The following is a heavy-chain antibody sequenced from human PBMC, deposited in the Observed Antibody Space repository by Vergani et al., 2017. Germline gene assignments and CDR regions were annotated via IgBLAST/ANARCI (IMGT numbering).Heavy chain of an antibody. CDR3: ARDSFSWFGEPNGMDV. CDR2: ISSSSSYI. Sequence: EVQLVESGGGLVKPGGSLRLSCAASGFTFSSYSMNWVRQAPGKGLEWVSSISSSSSYIYYADSVKGRFTISRDNSKNTLYLQMNSLRAEDTAVYYCARDSFSWFGEPNGMDVWGQGTTVTVSS. CDR1: GFTFSSYS. D-gene: IGHD3-10*01. J-gene: IGHJ6*02. V-gene: IGHV3-21*01.